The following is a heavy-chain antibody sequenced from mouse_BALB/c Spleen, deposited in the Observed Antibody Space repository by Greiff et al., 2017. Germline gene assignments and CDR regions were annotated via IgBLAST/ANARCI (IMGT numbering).Heavy chain of an antibody. V-gene: IGHV1-87*01. Sequence: VQLQESGAELARPGASVKLSCKASGYTFTSYWMQWVKQRPGQGLEWIGAIYPGDGDTRYTQKFKGKATLTADKSSSTAYMQLSSLASEDSAVYYCASGGPYAMDYWGQGTSVTVSS. J-gene: IGHJ4*01. CDR2: IYPGDGDT. CDR3: ASGGPYAMDY. CDR1: GYTFTSYW.